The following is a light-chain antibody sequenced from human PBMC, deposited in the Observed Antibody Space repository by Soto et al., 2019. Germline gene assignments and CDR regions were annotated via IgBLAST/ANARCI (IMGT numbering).Light chain of an antibody. J-gene: IGLJ1*01. Sequence: QSALTQPASVSGSPGQSITISCTGTSSDVGGYNYVSWYQQHPGKAPKLMIYDVSNRPSGVSNRFSGSKSGNTASLTISGLQGEEEAEYYCSSYTSSRAPYLVGTGTKVTVL. CDR3: SSYTSSRAPYL. V-gene: IGLV2-14*01. CDR1: SSDVGGYNY. CDR2: DVS.